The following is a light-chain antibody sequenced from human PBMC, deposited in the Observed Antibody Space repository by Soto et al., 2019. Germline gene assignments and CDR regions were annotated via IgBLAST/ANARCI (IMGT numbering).Light chain of an antibody. V-gene: IGKV1-9*01. Sequence: DIQLTQSPSFLSASVGDRVTITCRASQGISSYLAWYQQKPGKAPKLLIYAASTLQSGVPSRFSGSGSGTEFTLTISSLQPEDSATYYCQQLNSFPITFGQGTRLE. CDR1: QGISSY. CDR3: QQLNSFPIT. J-gene: IGKJ5*01. CDR2: AAS.